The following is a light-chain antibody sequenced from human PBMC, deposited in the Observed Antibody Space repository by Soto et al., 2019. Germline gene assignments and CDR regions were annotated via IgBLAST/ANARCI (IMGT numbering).Light chain of an antibody. Sequence: IVITQSPAPLSVSPGERATLSSRASQSASSDLAWYQQKPGQAPRLLIYGASNSATGIPARFSGRGSGTEFALTIRSQQSEDYAVDHCQQYNNWPPLSFGGGTKVEIK. CDR1: QSASSD. CDR3: QQYNNWPPLS. J-gene: IGKJ4*01. CDR2: GAS. V-gene: IGKV3-15*01.